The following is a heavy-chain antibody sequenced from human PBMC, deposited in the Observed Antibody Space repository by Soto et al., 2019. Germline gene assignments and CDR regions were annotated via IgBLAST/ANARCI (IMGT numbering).Heavy chain of an antibody. CDR3: AIPPRYYSGWFGN. D-gene: IGHD6-19*01. V-gene: IGHV4-31*03. J-gene: IGHJ5*02. Sequence: SETLSLTCTVSGGSISSGGYYWSWIRQYPGKGLEWIGYIFSSGSTYYNPSLKSRVTMSVDTSVNQFSLKLSSMTAADTAVYYCAIPPRYYSGWFGNWGQGTLVTVSS. CDR2: IFSSGST. CDR1: GGSISSGGYY.